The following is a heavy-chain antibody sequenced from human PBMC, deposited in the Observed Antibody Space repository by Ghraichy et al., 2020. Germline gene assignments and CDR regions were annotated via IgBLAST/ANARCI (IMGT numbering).Heavy chain of an antibody. J-gene: IGHJ6*02. V-gene: IGHV4-39*01. Sequence: SETLSLTCTVSGDSITLSGYYWGWTRQPPGKELEWIGTIYSTGNTYYHPSLKSRVTLSVDTSKNQFSLKLTSVSAADTAVYYCARSSFHYYGMDVWGQGTTVTVSS. D-gene: IGHD6-6*01. CDR3: ARSSFHYYGMDV. CDR1: GDSITLSGYY. CDR2: IYSTGNT.